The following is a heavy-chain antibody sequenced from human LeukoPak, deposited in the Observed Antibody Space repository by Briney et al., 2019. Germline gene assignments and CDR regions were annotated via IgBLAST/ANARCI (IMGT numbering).Heavy chain of an antibody. V-gene: IGHV3-48*03. J-gene: IGHJ4*02. D-gene: IGHD1-1*01. CDR1: GFTISRYD. CDR2: IHSGGDTI. CDR3: ARKLTGTTYFDY. Sequence: QPGGSLRLSCVASGFTISRYDMNWVRLAPGKGLEWVSYIHSGGDTIYYADSVKGRFTISRDFAKNSLYLQMNSLRAEDTAVYYCARKLTGTTYFDYWGQGTLVTV.